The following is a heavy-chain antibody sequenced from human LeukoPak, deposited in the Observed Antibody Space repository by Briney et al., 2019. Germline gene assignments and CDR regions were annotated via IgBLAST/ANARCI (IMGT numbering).Heavy chain of an antibody. CDR2: IYHTGST. CDR3: ARSLEWLSAEV. J-gene: IGHJ6*02. D-gene: IGHD3-3*01. Sequence: PSETLSLTCTVSGASISSGTYSWSWIRQPPGEGLEWIGYIYHTGSTYYNPSLKGRVTISVDTSKNQFSLKLSSVTAADTAVYYCARSLEWLSAEVWGQGTTVTVSS. CDR1: GASISSGTYS. V-gene: IGHV4-30-2*02.